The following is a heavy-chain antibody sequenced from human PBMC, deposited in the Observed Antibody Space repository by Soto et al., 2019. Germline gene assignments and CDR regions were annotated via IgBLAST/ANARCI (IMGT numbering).Heavy chain of an antibody. Sequence: SETLSLTGTVSGDSINNYYWSWIRQPPGKRLEWIGYVYYTGSTTYNPSLESRVTMSVDTSKNQFSLKLNSVNAADTAVYYCAKYRRTAAEGYTLDYWGRGTLVTVSS. J-gene: IGHJ4*02. CDR1: GDSINNYY. CDR3: AKYRRTAAEGYTLDY. CDR2: VYYTGST. V-gene: IGHV4-59*01. D-gene: IGHD6-13*01.